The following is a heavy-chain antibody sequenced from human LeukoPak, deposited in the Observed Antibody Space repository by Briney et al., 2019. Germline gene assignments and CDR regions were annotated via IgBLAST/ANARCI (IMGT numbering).Heavy chain of an antibody. D-gene: IGHD6-13*01. CDR2: IYTSGST. CDR1: GGSISSYY. CDR3: AREETTPGIAAAGTSVNWFDP. V-gene: IGHV4-4*07. J-gene: IGHJ5*02. Sequence: SETLSLTCTVSGGSISSYYWSWIRQPAGKGLEWIGRIYTSGSTNYNPSLKSRVTMSVDTSKNQFSLKLSSVTAADTAVYYCAREETTPGIAAAGTSVNWFDPWGQGTLVTVSS.